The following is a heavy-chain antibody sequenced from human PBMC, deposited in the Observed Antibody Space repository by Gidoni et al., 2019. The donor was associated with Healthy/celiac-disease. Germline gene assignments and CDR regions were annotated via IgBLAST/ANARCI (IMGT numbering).Heavy chain of an antibody. Sequence: QLQLQESRPGLVKPSATLSLTCTVSGGSISSSSYYWGWIRHPPGKGLAWIGSIYYSGSTYYNPSLKSRVTISVDTSKNQFSLKLSSVPAADTAVYYCARLRMATTHFDYWGQGTLVTVSS. CDR1: GGSISSSSYY. D-gene: IGHD5-12*01. J-gene: IGHJ4*02. CDR2: IYYSGST. V-gene: IGHV4-39*01. CDR3: ARLRMATTHFDY.